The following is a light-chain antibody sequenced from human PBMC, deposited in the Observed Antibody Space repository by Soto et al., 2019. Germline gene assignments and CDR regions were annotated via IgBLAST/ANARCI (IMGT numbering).Light chain of an antibody. V-gene: IGKV3-20*01. CDR3: QQYGRSPGLFT. J-gene: IGKJ3*01. Sequence: EVVLTQSPGTLSLSPGERATLSCRASQSVSSSYLAWYQQKPGQAPRLFIYGASSRATAIPDRFSGSGSGTDFTLTISRLEPEDFAVYYCQQYGRSPGLFTFGPGTKVDIK. CDR2: GAS. CDR1: QSVSSSY.